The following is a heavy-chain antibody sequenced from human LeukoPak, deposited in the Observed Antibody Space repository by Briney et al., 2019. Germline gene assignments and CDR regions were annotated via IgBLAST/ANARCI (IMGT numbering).Heavy chain of an antibody. J-gene: IGHJ3*02. Sequence: SVKVSCKASGGTFSSYAISWVRQAPGQGLEWMGRIIPILGIANYAQKFQGRVTITADKSTSTAYMELSSLRSEDTAVYYCATERSGGGAHHDAFDIWGQGTMVTVSS. V-gene: IGHV1-69*04. CDR1: GGTFSSYA. D-gene: IGHD4-23*01. CDR2: IIPILGIA. CDR3: ATERSGGGAHHDAFDI.